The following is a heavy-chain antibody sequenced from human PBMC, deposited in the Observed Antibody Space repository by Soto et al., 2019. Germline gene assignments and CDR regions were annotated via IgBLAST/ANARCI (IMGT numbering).Heavy chain of an antibody. D-gene: IGHD3-10*01. CDR3: AKDSTEEIWFGELLHNYYYYMDV. CDR2: ISGSGGST. V-gene: IGHV3-23*01. CDR1: GFTFSSYA. J-gene: IGHJ6*03. Sequence: EVQLLESGGGLVQPGGSLRLSCAASGFTFSSYAMSWVRQAPGKGLEWVSAISGSGGSTYYADSVKGRFTISRDNSKNTLYLQMNSRRAEDTAVYYCAKDSTEEIWFGELLHNYYYYMDVWGKGTTVTVSS.